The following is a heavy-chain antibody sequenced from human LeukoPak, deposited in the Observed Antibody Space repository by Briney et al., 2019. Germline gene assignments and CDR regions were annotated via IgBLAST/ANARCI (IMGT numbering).Heavy chain of an antibody. CDR3: ARHDWRYSSSSVSPYYFDY. CDR2: IYYSGST. D-gene: IGHD6-6*01. Sequence: PSETLSLTCTVSGGSISSSSYYWGWIRQPPGKGLEWIGSIYYSGSTYYNPSLKSRVTISVDTSKNQFSLKLSSVTAADTAVYYCARHDWRYSSSSVSPYYFDYWGQGTLVTVSS. CDR1: GGSISSSSYY. J-gene: IGHJ4*02. V-gene: IGHV4-39*01.